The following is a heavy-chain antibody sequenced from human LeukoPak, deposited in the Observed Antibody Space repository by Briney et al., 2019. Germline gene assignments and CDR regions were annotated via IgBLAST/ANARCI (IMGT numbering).Heavy chain of an antibody. V-gene: IGHV3-66*01. J-gene: IGHJ5*01. CDR3: ARDRQEQHEVGSGNQLYNWFDS. CDR2: LYTGTGT. D-gene: IGHD6-13*01. Sequence: GGSLRLSCAVSGFTVNSNYMTWVRQAPGKGLEWVSVLYTGTGTYYADSVKGRFTISRDNSKNTLYLQMNRLRDEDTAVYYCARDRQEQHEVGSGNQLYNWFDSWGQGTLVSVSS. CDR1: GFTVNSNY.